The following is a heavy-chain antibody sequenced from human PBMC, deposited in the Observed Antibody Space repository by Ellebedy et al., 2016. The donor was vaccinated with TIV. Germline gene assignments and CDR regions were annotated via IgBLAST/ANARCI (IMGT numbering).Heavy chain of an antibody. CDR2: IKQDGSEK. V-gene: IGHV3-7*03. Sequence: GESLKITCAASGFTFSFYWMSWVRQAPGKGLEWVANIKQDGSEKNYVDSVKGRFTISRDNAKNSLYLQMSSLRAEDTAVYYCASWDYSGSYSLLDAFDIWGQGTMVTVSS. CDR3: ASWDYSGSYSLLDAFDI. CDR1: GFTFSFYW. J-gene: IGHJ3*02. D-gene: IGHD1-26*01.